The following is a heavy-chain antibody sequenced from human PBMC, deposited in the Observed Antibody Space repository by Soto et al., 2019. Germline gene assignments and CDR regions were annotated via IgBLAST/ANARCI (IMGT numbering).Heavy chain of an antibody. J-gene: IGHJ4*02. CDR3: ARVRRSSGYDYAY. D-gene: IGHD3-22*01. Sequence: MLWGRQSPGQGLEGRGIINPSGGITSYAQKFKSRVTITRDTSTSTVYMELSSLRSEDTAVYYCARVRRSSGYDYAYWGQGSPVIVSS. CDR2: INPSGGIT. V-gene: IGHV1-46*01.